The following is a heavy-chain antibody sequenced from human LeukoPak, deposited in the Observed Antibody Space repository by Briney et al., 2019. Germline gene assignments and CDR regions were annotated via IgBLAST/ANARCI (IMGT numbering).Heavy chain of an antibody. V-gene: IGHV1-46*01. CDR1: GYTFTMYY. D-gene: IGHD3-10*01. CDR3: ARRGSGSYVLDY. J-gene: IGHJ4*02. CDR2: INPSDGVI. Sequence: ASVTVSCKASGYTFTMYYMHWVRQAPGQGVEWMGIINPSDGVIDYAQKSQDRVTMTRDTSTSTVYMELSSLRSEDTAVYYCARRGSGSYVLDYWGQGTLVTVSS.